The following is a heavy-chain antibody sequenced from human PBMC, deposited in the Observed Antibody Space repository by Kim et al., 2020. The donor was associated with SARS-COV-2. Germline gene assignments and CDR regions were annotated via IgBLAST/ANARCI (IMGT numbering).Heavy chain of an antibody. D-gene: IGHD3-10*01. J-gene: IGHJ4*02. V-gene: IGHV7-4-1*02. CDR1: GYSFNDYS. CDR2: NHTYTAIP. CDR3: ARARGDGYIRTGAY. Sequence: ASVKVSCKTSGYSFNDYSINWVRQAPGQGLEWMGWNHTYTAIPTYAQGFTGRFVFSLDTTVSTAYLQISSLEAADTAVYYCARARGDGYIRTGAYWGQGT.